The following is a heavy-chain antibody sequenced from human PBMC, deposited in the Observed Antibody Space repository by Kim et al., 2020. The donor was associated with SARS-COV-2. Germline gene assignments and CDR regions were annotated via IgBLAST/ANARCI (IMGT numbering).Heavy chain of an antibody. CDR2: IYYSGST. J-gene: IGHJ6*02. D-gene: IGHD6-19*01. CDR1: GGSISSYY. CDR3: ARDMSYSSVGMDV. V-gene: IGHV4-59*13. Sequence: SETLSLTCTVSGGSISSYYWSWIRQPPGKGLEWIGYIYYSGSTNYNPSLKSRVTISVDTSKNQFSLKLSSVTAADTAVYYCARDMSYSSVGMDVWGQGTTVTVSS.